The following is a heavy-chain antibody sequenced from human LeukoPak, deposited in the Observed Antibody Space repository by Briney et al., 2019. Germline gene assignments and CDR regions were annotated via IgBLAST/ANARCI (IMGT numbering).Heavy chain of an antibody. CDR2: IKPDGIEE. CDR1: GFTFSDDW. Sequence: GGSLRLSCAASGFTFSDDWMTWVRQAPGRGLEWVANIKPDGIEEFYVDSVKGRFTISRDNAKNSLYLQMDSLRAEDTAVYYCARDQSYYYGSGSYYRDDAFDIWGQGTMVTVSS. J-gene: IGHJ3*02. V-gene: IGHV3-7*01. CDR3: ARDQSYYYGSGSYYRDDAFDI. D-gene: IGHD3-10*01.